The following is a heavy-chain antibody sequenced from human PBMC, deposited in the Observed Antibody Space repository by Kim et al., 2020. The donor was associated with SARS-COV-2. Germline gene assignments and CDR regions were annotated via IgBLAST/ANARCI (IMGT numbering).Heavy chain of an antibody. Sequence: SETLSLTCTVSGGSISSGDCYWSWIRQHPGKGLEWIGYIYYSGSTYYNPSLKSRVTISVDTSKNQFSLKLSSVTAADTAVYYCARAEVMVYVPYAFDIWGQGTMVTVSS. CDR2: IYYSGST. CDR1: GGSISSGDCY. J-gene: IGHJ3*02. CDR3: ARAEVMVYVPYAFDI. D-gene: IGHD2-8*01. V-gene: IGHV4-31*03.